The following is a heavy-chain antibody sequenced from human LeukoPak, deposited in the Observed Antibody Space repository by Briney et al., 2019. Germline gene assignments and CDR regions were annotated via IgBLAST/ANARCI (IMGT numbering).Heavy chain of an antibody. J-gene: IGHJ5*02. CDR1: GFTFSSYS. Sequence: GGSLRLSCAASGFTFSSYSMNWVRQAPGKGLEWVSSISSSSSYIYYADSVKGRFTISRDNAKNSLYLQMNSLRAEDTAVYYCARGGSPSRWQWFDPWGQGTLVTVSS. CDR2: ISSSSSYI. D-gene: IGHD3-16*01. V-gene: IGHV3-21*01. CDR3: ARGGSPSRWQWFDP.